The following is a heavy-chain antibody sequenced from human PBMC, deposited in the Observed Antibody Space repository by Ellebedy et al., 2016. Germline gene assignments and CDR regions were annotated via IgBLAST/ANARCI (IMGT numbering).Heavy chain of an antibody. D-gene: IGHD5/OR15-5a*01. CDR2: INHSGST. CDR1: GGSFSAYY. V-gene: IGHV4-34*01. Sequence: SETLSLTCAVYGGSFSAYYWSWIRQPPGKGLEWIGEINHSGSTNYNPSLKSRVTISVDTSKNQFSLKLSSVTAADTAVYYCAREGVSMYFFDYWGQGTLVTVSS. CDR3: AREGVSMYFFDY. J-gene: IGHJ4*02.